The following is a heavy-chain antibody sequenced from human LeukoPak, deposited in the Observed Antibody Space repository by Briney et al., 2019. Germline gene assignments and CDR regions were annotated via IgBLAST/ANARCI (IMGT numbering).Heavy chain of an antibody. CDR3: ANTYSYGNNYFDY. Sequence: GGSLRLSCAASGFTFSNYWMTWVRQGPGKGLEWVAVISYDGSNKYYADSVKGRFTISRDNSKNTLYLQMNSLRAEDTAVYYCANTYSYGNNYFDYWGQGTLVTVSS. D-gene: IGHD5-18*01. V-gene: IGHV3-30*18. CDR2: ISYDGSNK. CDR1: GFTFSNYW. J-gene: IGHJ4*02.